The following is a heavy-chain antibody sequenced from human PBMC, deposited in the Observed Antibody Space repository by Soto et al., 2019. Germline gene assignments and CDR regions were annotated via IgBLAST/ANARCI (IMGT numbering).Heavy chain of an antibody. Sequence: GASVKVSCKASGYTFTSYAMHWVRQAPGQRLEWMGWINAGNGNTKYSQKFRGRVTITRDTSASTAYMELSSLRSEDTAVYYCARSIYYYDSSALGWGQGTLVTVSS. J-gene: IGHJ4*02. D-gene: IGHD3-22*01. V-gene: IGHV1-3*01. CDR2: INAGNGNT. CDR1: GYTFTSYA. CDR3: ARSIYYYDSSALG.